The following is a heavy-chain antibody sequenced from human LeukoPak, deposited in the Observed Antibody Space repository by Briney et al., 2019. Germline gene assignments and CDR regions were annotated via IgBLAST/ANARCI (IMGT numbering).Heavy chain of an antibody. CDR3: ARGSYDILTGYLGGLDY. CDR1: GGSFSGYY. Sequence: SETLSLTCAVYGGSFSGYYWSWIRQPPGKGLEWIGEINHSGSTNYNPSLKSRVTILVDTSKNQFSLKLSSVTAADTAVYYCARGSYDILTGYLGGLDYWGQGTLVTVSS. V-gene: IGHV4-34*01. CDR2: INHSGST. D-gene: IGHD3-9*01. J-gene: IGHJ4*02.